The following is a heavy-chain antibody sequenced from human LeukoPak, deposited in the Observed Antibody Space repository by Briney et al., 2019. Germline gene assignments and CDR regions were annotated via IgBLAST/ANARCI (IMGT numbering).Heavy chain of an antibody. V-gene: IGHV1-46*01. Sequence: ASVKVSCKASGYTFTSYYMHWVRQAPGQGLEWMGIINPSGGSTSYAQKFQGRVTMTRDTSTSTVYMELSSLRSEDTAVYYCARDRYDFWSGYSRPQGGVLDAFDIWGQGTMVTVSS. J-gene: IGHJ3*02. D-gene: IGHD3-3*01. CDR2: INPSGGST. CDR3: ARDRYDFWSGYSRPQGGVLDAFDI. CDR1: GYTFTSYY.